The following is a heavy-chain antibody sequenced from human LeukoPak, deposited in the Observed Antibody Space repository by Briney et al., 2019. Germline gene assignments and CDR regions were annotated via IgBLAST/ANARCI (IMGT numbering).Heavy chain of an antibody. Sequence: PSETLSLTCAVYGGSFSGYYWSWIRQPPGKGLEWIGEINHSGSTNYNPSLKSRVTISVDTSKNQFSLKLSSVTAADTAVYYCARLPDYGSGAYLNWGQGTLVTVSS. CDR1: GGSFSGYY. CDR3: ARLPDYGSGAYLN. D-gene: IGHD3-10*01. J-gene: IGHJ4*02. CDR2: INHSGST. V-gene: IGHV4-34*01.